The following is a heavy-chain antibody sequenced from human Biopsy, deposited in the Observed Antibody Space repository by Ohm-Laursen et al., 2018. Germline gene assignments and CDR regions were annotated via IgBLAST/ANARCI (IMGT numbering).Heavy chain of an antibody. CDR3: ARSRGSSGIATIYYYGMDV. V-gene: IGHV3-21*01. D-gene: IGHD3-10*01. CDR2: ISSSSDNI. J-gene: IGHJ6*02. CDR1: GFTLSSYS. Sequence: GSLRFSCSASGFTLSSYSMNWVRQTPGKGLEWVLTISSSSDNIYYVDSVKGRFTISRDSAKNSLYLQMNSLRAEDTAVYYCARSRGSSGIATIYYYGMDVWGQGTTVTVSS.